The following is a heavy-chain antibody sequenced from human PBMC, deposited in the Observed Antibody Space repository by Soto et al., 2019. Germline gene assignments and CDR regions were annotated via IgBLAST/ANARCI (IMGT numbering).Heavy chain of an antibody. CDR2: IIPILGIA. CDR3: ARDQGDGYNSLDY. V-gene: IGHV1-69*08. Sequence: QVQLVQSGAEVKKPGSSVKVSCKASGGTFSSYTISWVRQAPGQGLEWMGRIIPILGIANYAQKFQGRVTITADKSTSTADMELSSLRSEDTAVYYCARDQGDGYNSLDYWGQGTLVTVSS. D-gene: IGHD5-12*01. CDR1: GGTFSSYT. J-gene: IGHJ4*02.